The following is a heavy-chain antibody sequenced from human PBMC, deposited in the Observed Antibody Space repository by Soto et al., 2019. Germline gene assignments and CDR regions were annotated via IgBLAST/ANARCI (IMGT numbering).Heavy chain of an antibody. CDR2: VYPSDSDT. CDR1: GYKFASYW. D-gene: IGHD1-26*01. Sequence: PGESLKISYQGSGYKFASYWIGWVRQMTGKGLEWMGIVYPSDSDTRYSPPSQGQVTISADKSTSTAYLQWSSLQASDTAMYYCARGPTTDYFDYWGQGTLVTVSS. V-gene: IGHV5-51*01. J-gene: IGHJ4*02. CDR3: ARGPTTDYFDY.